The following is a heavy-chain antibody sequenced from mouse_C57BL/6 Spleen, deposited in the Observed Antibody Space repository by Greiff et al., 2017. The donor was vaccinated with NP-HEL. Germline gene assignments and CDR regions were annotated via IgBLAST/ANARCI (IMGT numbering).Heavy chain of an antibody. CDR2: ISGGGGNT. V-gene: IGHV5-9*01. CDR3: ARKGVGKDYYAMDY. Sequence: EVQGVESGGGLVKPGGSLKLSCAASGFTFSSYTMSWVRQTPEKRLEWVATISGGGGNTYYPDSVKGRFTISRDNAKNTLYLQMSSLRSEDTALYYCARKGVGKDYYAMDYWGQGTSVTVSS. J-gene: IGHJ4*01. CDR1: GFTFSSYT. D-gene: IGHD1-1*02.